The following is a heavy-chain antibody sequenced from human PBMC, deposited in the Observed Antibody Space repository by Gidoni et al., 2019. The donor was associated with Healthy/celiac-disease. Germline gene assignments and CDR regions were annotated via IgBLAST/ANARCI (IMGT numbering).Heavy chain of an antibody. CDR3: ARARVYYDSSGSFYYYGMDV. CDR1: GYTFTGHY. D-gene: IGHD3-22*01. CDR2: INPNSGGT. J-gene: IGHJ6*02. Sequence: QVQLVQSGAEVKKPGASVKVSCKASGYTFTGHYMHWVRQAPGQGLEWMGWINPNSGGTNYAQKFQGWVTMTRDTSISTAYMELSRLRSDDTAVYYCARARVYYDSSGSFYYYGMDVWGQGTTVTVSS. V-gene: IGHV1-2*04.